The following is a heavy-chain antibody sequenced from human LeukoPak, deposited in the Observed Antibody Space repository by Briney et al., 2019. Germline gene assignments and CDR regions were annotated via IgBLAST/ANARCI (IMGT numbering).Heavy chain of an antibody. J-gene: IGHJ6*03. CDR1: GFTFSSYS. CDR3: AREGRYFDWLQRDYYYYMDV. D-gene: IGHD3-9*01. CDR2: ISSSGSTI. V-gene: IGHV3-48*04. Sequence: GGSLRLSCAASGFTFSSYSMNWVRQAPGKGLEWVSYISSSGSTIYYADSVKGRFTISRDNAKNSLYLQMNSLRAEDTAVYYCAREGRYFDWLQRDYYYYMDVWGKGTTVTISS.